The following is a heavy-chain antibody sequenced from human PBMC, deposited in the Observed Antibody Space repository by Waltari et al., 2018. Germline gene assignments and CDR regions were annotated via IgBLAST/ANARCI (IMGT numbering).Heavy chain of an antibody. CDR3: PKGNYGAY. V-gene: IGHV3-30*02. CDR2: IRDDGSNK. CDR1: GFTFSSSG. D-gene: IGHD1-7*01. J-gene: IGHJ4*02. Sequence: QVQLVESGGGVVQPGGSLRLSCAASGFTFSSSGMHWVRQAPGKGLEWVAFIRDDGSNKYYADSVKGRFTIARDNSKNTLYLQMNSLRAEDTAVYYCPKGNYGAYWGQGTLVTVSS.